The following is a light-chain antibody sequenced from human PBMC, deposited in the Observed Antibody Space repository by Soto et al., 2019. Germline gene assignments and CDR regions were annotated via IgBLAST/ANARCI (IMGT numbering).Light chain of an antibody. CDR3: QQVNNYPRT. CDR1: QGISSY. CDR2: KAS. Sequence: DVQLNQSPSFLSASVGDRITITCRASQGISSYLAWYQQKPGKAPRLLIYKASTLQSGVPSRFSGSGSGTEFTLTISSLQAEDFATYYCQQVNNYPRTFGQGTKVEIK. V-gene: IGKV1-9*01. J-gene: IGKJ1*01.